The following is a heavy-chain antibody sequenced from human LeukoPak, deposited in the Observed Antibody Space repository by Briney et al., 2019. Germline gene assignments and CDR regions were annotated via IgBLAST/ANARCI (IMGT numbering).Heavy chain of an antibody. Sequence: SETLSLTCTVSGGSISSYYWSWIRRPAGKGLEWIGLIYTSGSTNYNPSLKSRVTMSVDTSKNQFSLKLSSVTAADTAVYYCARDPPNWGYCYFDLWGRGTLVTVSS. D-gene: IGHD7-27*01. V-gene: IGHV4-4*07. J-gene: IGHJ2*01. CDR1: GGSISSYY. CDR2: IYTSGST. CDR3: ARDPPNWGYCYFDL.